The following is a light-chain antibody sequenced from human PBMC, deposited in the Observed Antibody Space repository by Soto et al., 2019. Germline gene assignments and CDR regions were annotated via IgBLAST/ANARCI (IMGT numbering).Light chain of an antibody. V-gene: IGKV1-33*01. J-gene: IGKJ5*01. CDR2: DAL. CDR1: QDIGNY. CDR3: QQYHNVFT. Sequence: DIQMTQSPSSLSASVGDRVTMTCQASQDIGNYLNWYQQKPGKAPKLLIFDALYLETGVPSRFSGSGSGTHFTFTISSLQPEDFATYYCQQYHNVFTFGQGTRLEIK.